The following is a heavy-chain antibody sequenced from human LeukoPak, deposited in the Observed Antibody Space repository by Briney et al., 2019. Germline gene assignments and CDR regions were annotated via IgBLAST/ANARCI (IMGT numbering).Heavy chain of an antibody. CDR3: VKGRPVTTRYARGGYFDY. CDR2: ISRSGSTR. CDR1: GFTFSTYA. V-gene: IGHV3-23*01. Sequence: QPGESLRLSCAASGFTFSTYAMSWVRQAPGKGLEWVSYISRSGSTRYSADSVKGRFTISRDNSRNTLFLQMNSLRAEDTAVYYCVKGRPVTTRYARGGYFDYWGQGTLVTVSS. J-gene: IGHJ4*02. D-gene: IGHD4-11*01.